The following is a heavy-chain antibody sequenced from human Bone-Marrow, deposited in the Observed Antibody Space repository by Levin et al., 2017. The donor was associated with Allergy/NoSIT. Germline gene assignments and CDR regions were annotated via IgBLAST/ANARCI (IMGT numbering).Heavy chain of an antibody. J-gene: IGHJ6*02. CDR3: AKDGSRFGDYRYYGYGVDV. CDR2: ISYDGSNK. CDR1: GFTFSSYG. Sequence: GGSLRLSCAASGFTFSSYGMHWVRQAPGKGMEWVAVISYDGSNKYYADSVKGRFTISRDNSKNTLYLQMSSLRGEDTAVYYCAKDGSRFGDYRYYGYGVDVWGQGTTVTVSS. V-gene: IGHV3-30*18. D-gene: IGHD4-17*01.